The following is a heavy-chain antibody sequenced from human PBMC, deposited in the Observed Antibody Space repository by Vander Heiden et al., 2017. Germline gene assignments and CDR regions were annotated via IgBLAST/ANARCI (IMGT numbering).Heavy chain of an antibody. CDR1: GYTLTKYD. CDR2: MSPDGGHT. Sequence: QIQLVQTGREVKKPGASVKGVGKASGYTLTKYDINWVRQATAPRPEYMGWMSPDGGHTGYAPKFQGRVTMTRNTSISTAYMELDGLRPEDTAVYYCARTMWFGEEGDDYWGQGTLVTVSS. J-gene: IGHJ4*02. D-gene: IGHD3-10*01. CDR3: ARTMWFGEEGDDY. V-gene: IGHV1-8*01.